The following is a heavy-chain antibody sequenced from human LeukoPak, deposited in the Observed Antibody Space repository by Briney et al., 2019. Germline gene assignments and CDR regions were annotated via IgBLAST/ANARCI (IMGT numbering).Heavy chain of an antibody. CDR2: MNPNSGNT. CDR3: AKDRDPYDYGSGSYYNGVFDY. V-gene: IGHV1-8*03. Sequence: GASVKVSCKASGYTFTSYDINWVRQATGRGLEWMGWMNPNSGNTGYAQKFQGRVTITRNTSISTAYMELSSLRSEDTAVYYCAKDRDPYDYGSGSYYNGVFDYWGQGTLVTVSS. CDR1: GYTFTSYD. J-gene: IGHJ4*02. D-gene: IGHD3-10*01.